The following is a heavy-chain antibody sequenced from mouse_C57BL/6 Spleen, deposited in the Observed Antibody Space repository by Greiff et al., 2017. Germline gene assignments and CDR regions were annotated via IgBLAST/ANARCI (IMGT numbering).Heavy chain of an antibody. CDR1: GYTFTSYW. J-gene: IGHJ2*01. V-gene: IGHV1-69*01. D-gene: IGHD1-1*01. CDR2: IDPSDSYT. CDR3: ARANYGSYYFDY. Sequence: QVQLQQSGAELVMPGASVKLSCKASGYTFTSYWMHWVKQRPGQGLEWIGEIDPSDSYTNYNQKFKGKSTLTVDKSSSTAYMQLSSLTSEDSAVYYCARANYGSYYFDYWGQGTTLTVSS.